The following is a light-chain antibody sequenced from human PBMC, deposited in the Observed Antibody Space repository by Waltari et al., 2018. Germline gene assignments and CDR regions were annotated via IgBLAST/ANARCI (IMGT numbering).Light chain of an antibody. J-gene: IGKJ1*01. CDR2: DAS. V-gene: IGKV3-20*01. Sequence: VLTLTLGTMFMPPGERAPCSCRASQSVIRALAWYQQKPGQAPRLLIYDASSRATGIPDRFSGSGSGTDFSLTSSRLEPEDFAVYYCQNYVRLPATFGQGTKVEIK. CDR3: QNYVRLPAT. CDR1: QSVIRA.